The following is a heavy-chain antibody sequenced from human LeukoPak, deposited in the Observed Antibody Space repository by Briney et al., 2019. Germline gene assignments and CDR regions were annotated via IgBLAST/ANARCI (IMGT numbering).Heavy chain of an antibody. Sequence: GGSLRLSCAASGFTFSSYGMHWVRQAPGKGLGWVAFIRYDGSNKYYADSVKGRFTISRDDSKNTLYLQMNSLRAEDTAVYYCAKVRTMIAVAFDIWGQGTMVTVSS. CDR2: IRYDGSNK. CDR1: GFTFSSYG. V-gene: IGHV3-30*02. J-gene: IGHJ3*02. CDR3: AKVRTMIAVAFDI. D-gene: IGHD3-22*01.